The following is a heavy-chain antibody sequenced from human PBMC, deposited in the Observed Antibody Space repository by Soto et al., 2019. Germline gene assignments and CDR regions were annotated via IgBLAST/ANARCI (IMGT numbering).Heavy chain of an antibody. D-gene: IGHD3-9*01. V-gene: IGHV4-39*01. J-gene: IGHJ6*02. CDR3: ARVDWVDYYYGMDV. CDR2: VYYSGNN. Sequence: SETLSLTCTVSGDSISSSSYYWDWIRQPPGKGLEWIGNVYYSGNNHYNPSFRSRVTMSADTSKNQFSLKLSSVTAADTAVYYCARVDWVDYYYGMDVWGQGTTVTVSS. CDR1: GDSISSSSYY.